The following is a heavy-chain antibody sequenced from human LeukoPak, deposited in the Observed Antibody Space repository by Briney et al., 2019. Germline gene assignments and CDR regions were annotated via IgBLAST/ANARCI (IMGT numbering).Heavy chain of an antibody. V-gene: IGHV3-20*04. D-gene: IGHD5-18*01. CDR3: ARRGYSYALYYYYYYMDV. CDR1: GFTFDDYG. CDR2: INWNGGST. Sequence: GGSLRLSCAASGFTFDDYGMSWVRQAPGKGLEWVSGINWNGGSTGYADSVKGRFTISRDNAKNSLYLQMNSLRAEDTAVYYCARRGYSYALYYYYYYMDVWGKGTTVTVSS. J-gene: IGHJ6*03.